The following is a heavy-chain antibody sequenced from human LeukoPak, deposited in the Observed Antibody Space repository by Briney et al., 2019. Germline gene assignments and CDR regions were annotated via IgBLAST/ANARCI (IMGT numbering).Heavy chain of an antibody. D-gene: IGHD1-1*01. CDR2: ISWNSGSI. V-gene: IGHV3-9*01. CDR1: GFTFDDYA. Sequence: GGSLRLSYAGSGFTFDDYAMHWVRQAPGKGLEWVTGISWNSGSIGYADSVKGRFTISRDNAKNSLYLQMNSLRAEDTALYYCAKDKNFEWNDIGNWFDPWGQGTLVTVSS. CDR3: AKDKNFEWNDIGNWFDP. J-gene: IGHJ5*02.